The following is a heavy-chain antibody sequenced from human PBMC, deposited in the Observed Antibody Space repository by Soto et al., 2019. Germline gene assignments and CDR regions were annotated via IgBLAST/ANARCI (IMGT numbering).Heavy chain of an antibody. CDR3: ASYTNDYGDRH. J-gene: IGHJ1*01. CDR1: GYTFTSYD. CDR2: MNPNSGNT. D-gene: IGHD4-17*01. V-gene: IGHV1-8*01. Sequence: QVQMVQCGAEVKKPGASVKFSCKASGYTFTSYDINWVRQATGQGLEWMGWMNPNSGNTGYAQKFQGRVTMTSNTSISTACMELSSLRSEDTAVYYCASYTNDYGDRHWGQGSLVTVSS.